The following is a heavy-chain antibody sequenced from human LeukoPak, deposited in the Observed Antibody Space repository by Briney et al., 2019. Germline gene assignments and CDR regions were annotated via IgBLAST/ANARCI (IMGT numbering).Heavy chain of an antibody. J-gene: IGHJ4*02. D-gene: IGHD3-22*01. CDR1: GVSSSSSY. Sequence: SETLSLTCTVSGVSSSSSYWSWIRQPPGKGLEWIGYIFYTGDSNHNPSFKSRVSISLDTSKDQISLKLSSVTAADTAVYYCARHTLGTSGYYPLDYWGQGTLVTVSS. CDR2: IFYTGDS. CDR3: ARHTLGTSGYYPLDY. V-gene: IGHV4-59*08.